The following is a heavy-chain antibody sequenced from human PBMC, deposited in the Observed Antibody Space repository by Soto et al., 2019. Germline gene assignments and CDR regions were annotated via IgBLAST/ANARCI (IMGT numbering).Heavy chain of an antibody. CDR1: GFTVSSNY. Sequence: GGSLRLSCAASGFTVSSNYMSWVRQAPGKGLEWVSVIYSGGSTYYADSVKGRFTISRDNSKNTLYLQMNSLRAEDTAVYYCARSGSSWFYWFDPWGQGTLVTVSS. CDR3: ARSGSSWFYWFDP. D-gene: IGHD6-13*01. J-gene: IGHJ5*02. V-gene: IGHV3-53*01. CDR2: IYSGGST.